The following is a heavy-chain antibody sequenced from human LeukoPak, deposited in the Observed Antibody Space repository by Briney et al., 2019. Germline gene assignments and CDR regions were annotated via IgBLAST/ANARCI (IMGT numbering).Heavy chain of an antibody. CDR1: GFTVSSNY. J-gene: IGHJ4*02. CDR3: ARDGGTMVRGVKVPANYFDY. CDR2: IYSGGST. D-gene: IGHD3-10*01. V-gene: IGHV3-53*04. Sequence: GGSLRLSCAASGFTVSSNYMSWVRQAPGKGLGWVSVIYSGGSTYYADSVKGRFTISRHNSKNTLYLQMNSLRAEDTAVHYCARDGGTMVRGVKVPANYFDYWGQGTLVTVSS.